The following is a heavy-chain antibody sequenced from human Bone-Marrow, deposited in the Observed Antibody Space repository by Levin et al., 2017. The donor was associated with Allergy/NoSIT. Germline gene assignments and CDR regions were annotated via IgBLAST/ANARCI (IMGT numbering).Heavy chain of an antibody. CDR3: AKILRPDTYYFMDV. J-gene: IGHJ6*03. CDR2: IHRSGGST. CDR1: GFTLGTHA. V-gene: IGHV3-23*01. D-gene: IGHD5-18*01. Sequence: TGGSLRLSCVASGFTLGTHAMTWVRQAPGKGLEWISLIHRSGGSTYYADSVKGRFRISRDESKNTVYLHMNSLRADDTAKYYCAKILRPDTYYFMDVWGKGTTVTISS.